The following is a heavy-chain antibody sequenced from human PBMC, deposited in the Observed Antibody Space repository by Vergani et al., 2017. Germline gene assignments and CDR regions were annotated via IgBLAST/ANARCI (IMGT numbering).Heavy chain of an antibody. Sequence: QVQLQESGPGLVKPSETLSLTCTVSGGSIRSYYWSWIRQPPGKGLEWIGYIYYSGSTNYNPSLKSRVTISVDTSKNQFSLKLSSVTAADTAVYYCARLTSVGIAAAGRPAGRHLSGEDYWGQGTLVTVSS. V-gene: IGHV4-59*08. D-gene: IGHD6-13*01. CDR1: GGSIRSYY. CDR2: IYYSGST. CDR3: ARLTSVGIAAAGRPAGRHLSGEDY. J-gene: IGHJ4*02.